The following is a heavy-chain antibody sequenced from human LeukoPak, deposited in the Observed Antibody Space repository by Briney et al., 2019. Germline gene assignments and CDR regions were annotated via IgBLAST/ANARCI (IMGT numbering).Heavy chain of an antibody. J-gene: IGHJ6*02. CDR1: GYSFTSYW. D-gene: IGHD5-18*01. CDR2: IYPGDSDT. V-gene: IGHV5-51*01. Sequence: GESLKISCKGSGYSFTSYWIGWVRQMPGKGLEWMGIIYPGDSDTRYSPSFQGQVTISADKSISTAYLQWSSLKASDTAMYYCARDRSRRGYSYDYGMDVWGQGTTVTVSS. CDR3: ARDRSRRGYSYDYGMDV.